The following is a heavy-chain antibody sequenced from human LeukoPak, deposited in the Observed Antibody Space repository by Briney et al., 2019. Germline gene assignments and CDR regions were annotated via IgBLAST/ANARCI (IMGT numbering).Heavy chain of an antibody. J-gene: IGHJ4*02. CDR2: IYYSGST. Sequence: TSETLSLTCTVSGGSICRGDYYWSWIRQPPGKGLEWIGYIYYSGSTYYNPSLKSRVTISVDTSKNQFSLKLSSVTAADTAVYYCARLAVGIDYWGQGTLVTVSS. V-gene: IGHV4-30-4*08. D-gene: IGHD6-19*01. CDR1: GGSICRGDYY. CDR3: ARLAVGIDY.